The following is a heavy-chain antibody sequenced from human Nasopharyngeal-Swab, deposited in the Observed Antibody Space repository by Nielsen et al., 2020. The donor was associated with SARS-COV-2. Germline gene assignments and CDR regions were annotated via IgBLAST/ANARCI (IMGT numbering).Heavy chain of an antibody. J-gene: IGHJ4*02. CDR3: ARTDPGVPS. CDR2: ISGSGTTI. D-gene: IGHD7-27*01. CDR1: GFTFSDYY. V-gene: IGHV3-11*01. Sequence: GESLKISCVASGFTFSDYYMTWIRQPPGKGLEWVSYISGSGTTIYYTDSVKGRFTISRDNAKNSLYLQMNSLRADDTTVYYCARTDPGVPSWGQGTLVTVSS.